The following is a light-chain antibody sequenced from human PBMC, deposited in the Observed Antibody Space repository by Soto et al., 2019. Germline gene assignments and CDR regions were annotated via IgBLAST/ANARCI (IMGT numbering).Light chain of an antibody. CDR1: QSISNS. CDR3: QQRGEWPPGAT. V-gene: IGKV3-11*01. Sequence: EMVLTQSPATLSLSPGERATLSCRASQSISNSLAWYQQKPGQAPRLLIYDASNRATGIPARFSGSGSGTDFTLTISSLEPEDFAVYYCQQRGEWPPGATFGQGTRLAIK. J-gene: IGKJ5*01. CDR2: DAS.